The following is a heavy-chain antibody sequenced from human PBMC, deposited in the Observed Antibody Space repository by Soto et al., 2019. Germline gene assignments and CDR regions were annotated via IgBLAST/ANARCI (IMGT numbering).Heavy chain of an antibody. CDR2: IYHSGST. V-gene: IGHV4-4*02. CDR3: ASQAAAGYYYYGMDV. J-gene: IGHJ6*02. Sequence: SETLSLTCAVSGGSISSSNWLSWVRQPPGKGLEWIGEIYHSGSTNYNPSLKSRVTISVDKSKNQFSLKLSSVTAADTAVYYCASQAAAGYYYYGMDVWGQGTTVTVSS. CDR1: GGSISSSNW. D-gene: IGHD6-13*01.